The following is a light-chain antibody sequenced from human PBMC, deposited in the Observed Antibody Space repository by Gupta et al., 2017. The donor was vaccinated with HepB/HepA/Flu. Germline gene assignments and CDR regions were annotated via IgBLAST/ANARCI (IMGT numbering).Light chain of an antibody. V-gene: IGKV2-28*01. Sequence: DLVLTQSRLSLPVTPGEPASISCRSSQSLLHSNGNTYLDWYLQKPGQSPQLLIYLGSKRAYGVPDRLSGSGSGTEFTLKSSRGEAEHVGVYCCKQDRQPITFGRGTRLEIK. J-gene: IGKJ5*01. CDR2: LGS. CDR3: KQDRQPIT. CDR1: QSLLHSNGNTY.